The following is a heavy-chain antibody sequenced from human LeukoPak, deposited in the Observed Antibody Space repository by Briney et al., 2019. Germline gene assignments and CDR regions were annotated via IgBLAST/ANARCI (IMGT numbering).Heavy chain of an antibody. CDR1: GFTFSSYS. V-gene: IGHV3-21*01. D-gene: IGHD3-22*01. Sequence: GGSLRLSCAASGFTFSSYSMNWVRQAPGKGLEWVSSISSSSSYIYYADSVKGRFTISRDNAKNTLYLQMNSLRAEDTAVYYCAKLYYYDSSGLTFDIWGQGTMVTVSS. CDR2: ISSSSSYI. CDR3: AKLYYYDSSGLTFDI. J-gene: IGHJ3*02.